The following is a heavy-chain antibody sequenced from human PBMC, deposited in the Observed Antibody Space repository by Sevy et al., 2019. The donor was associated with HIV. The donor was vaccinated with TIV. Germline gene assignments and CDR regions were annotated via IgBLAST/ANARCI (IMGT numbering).Heavy chain of an antibody. CDR3: ARVEGLAMATISGFDY. J-gene: IGHJ4*01. V-gene: IGHV3-33*01. Sequence: GGSLRLSCAASGFTFSSYGMHWVRQAPGKGLEWVAIIWYDGTNKYYADSVKGRFTSSRDNSKYTLDLQMNSLRVDDTAVYYCARVEGLAMATISGFDYFGHGALFTFSA. D-gene: IGHD5-12*01. CDR2: IWYDGTNK. CDR1: GFTFSSYG.